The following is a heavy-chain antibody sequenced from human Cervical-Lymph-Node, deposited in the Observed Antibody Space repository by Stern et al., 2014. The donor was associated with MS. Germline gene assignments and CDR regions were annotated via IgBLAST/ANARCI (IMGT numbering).Heavy chain of an antibody. CDR3: ARPWSSSWDPMDV. CDR2: GYPGDSDT. D-gene: IGHD6-13*01. V-gene: IGHV5-51*03. CDR1: GYSFTSYW. J-gene: IGHJ6*02. Sequence: EVQLVESGAEVKKPGESLKISCKGSGYSFTSYWIGWVRQMPGKGLEWMGIGYPGDSDTRYSPSFQGQVTISADKSISTAYLQWSSLKASDTAMYYCARPWSSSWDPMDVWGQGTTVTVSS.